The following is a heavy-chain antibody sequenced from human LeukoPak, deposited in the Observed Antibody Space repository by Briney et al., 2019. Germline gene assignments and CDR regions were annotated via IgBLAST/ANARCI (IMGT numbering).Heavy chain of an antibody. V-gene: IGHV3-33*06. CDR1: GFTFSGYG. J-gene: IGHJ2*01. Sequence: GRSLRLSCAASGFTFSGYGIIWVRQAPGKGLEWVAVIWYDGSTKYYAESVKGRFTISRDNSKKTLYLQMNSLRAEDTALYYCAKSESEVWPWYFDLWGRGTLVTVSS. CDR3: AKSESEVWPWYFDL. D-gene: IGHD1-14*01. CDR2: IWYDGSTK.